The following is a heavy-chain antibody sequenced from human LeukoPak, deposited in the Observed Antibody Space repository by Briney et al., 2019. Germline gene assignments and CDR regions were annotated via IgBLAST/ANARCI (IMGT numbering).Heavy chain of an antibody. CDR2: INHSGST. V-gene: IGHV4-34*01. CDR1: GGSFSGYY. Sequence: PSETLSLTCAVYGGSFSGYYWSWIRQPPGKGLEWIGEINHSGSTNYNPSLKSRVTISVDTSKNQFSLKLSSVTAADTAVYYCARGVDGYYFDSWGQGTLVTVSS. J-gene: IGHJ4*02. CDR3: ARGVDGYYFDS.